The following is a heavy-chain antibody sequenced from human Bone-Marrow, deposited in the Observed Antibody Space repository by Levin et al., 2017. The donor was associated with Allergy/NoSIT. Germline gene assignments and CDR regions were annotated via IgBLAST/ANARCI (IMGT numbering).Heavy chain of an antibody. V-gene: IGHV3-9*01. J-gene: IGHJ4*02. CDR3: AKWLTPYYTPFDH. D-gene: IGHD3-9*01. Sequence: PPGGSLRLSCAASGFTFDDYAMHGVRQAPGKGLEGVSGISRNSGSIDYADSVKGRFTISRDNAKKSLYLQISSLRADDTALYYCAKWLTPYYTPFDHWGQGTLVTVSP. CDR1: GFTFDDYA. CDR2: ISRNSGSI.